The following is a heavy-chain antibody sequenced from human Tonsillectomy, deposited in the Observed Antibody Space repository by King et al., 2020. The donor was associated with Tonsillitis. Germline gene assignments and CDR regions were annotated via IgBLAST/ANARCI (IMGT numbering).Heavy chain of an antibody. Sequence: EVQLVQSGGGLVQPGGSLRLSCSVSGFTFSNYAMHWVRQAPGKGLEYVSAISSNGGSTYYADSVKGRFTISRDNSKNTLYLQMSSLRAEDTAVYYCVKVSYDYDRTAYLSWGQGTLVTVSS. CDR2: ISSNGGST. CDR1: GFTFSNYA. D-gene: IGHD3-22*01. CDR3: VKVSYDYDRTAYLS. J-gene: IGHJ4*02. V-gene: IGHV3-64D*06.